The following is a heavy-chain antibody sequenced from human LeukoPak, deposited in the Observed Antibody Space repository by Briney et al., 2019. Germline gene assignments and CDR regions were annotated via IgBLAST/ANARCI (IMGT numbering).Heavy chain of an antibody. CDR2: IYYSGST. D-gene: IGHD1-26*01. Sequence: KTSETLSLTCAVYGGSFSGYYWSWIRQPPGKGLEWIGNIYYSGSTKYNPSLKSRVTISLDTSKNQFSLKLSFVTAADTAVYYCARRYSGSYYNRFDPWGQGTLVTVSS. V-gene: IGHV4-59*08. CDR1: GGSFSGYY. J-gene: IGHJ5*02. CDR3: ARRYSGSYYNRFDP.